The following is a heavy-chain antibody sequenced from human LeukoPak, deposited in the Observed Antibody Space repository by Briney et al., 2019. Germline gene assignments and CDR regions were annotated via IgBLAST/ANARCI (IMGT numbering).Heavy chain of an antibody. CDR3: AKTRPLDSSSWSHGDY. J-gene: IGHJ4*02. Sequence: GGSLRLSCAASGFTFSSYAMSWVRQAPGKGLEWVSAISGSGDSAYYGDSVKGRFTISRDNSKNTLYLQMNSLRAEDTAVYYCAKTRPLDSSSWSHGDYWGQGTLVTVSS. V-gene: IGHV3-23*01. CDR1: GFTFSSYA. D-gene: IGHD6-13*01. CDR2: ISGSGDSA.